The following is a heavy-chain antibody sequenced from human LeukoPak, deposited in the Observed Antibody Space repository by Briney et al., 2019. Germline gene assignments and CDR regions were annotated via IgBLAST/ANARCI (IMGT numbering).Heavy chain of an antibody. CDR3: ARESGGFWGSYRNDAFDI. V-gene: IGHV3-21*01. D-gene: IGHD3-16*02. Sequence: GGSLRLSCAASGFTFSSYSMNWVRQAPGKGLEWVSSISSSSSYICYADSVKGRFTISRDNAKNSLYLQMNSLRAEDTAVYYCARESGGFWGSYRNDAFDIWGQGTMVTVSS. J-gene: IGHJ3*02. CDR2: ISSSSSYI. CDR1: GFTFSSYS.